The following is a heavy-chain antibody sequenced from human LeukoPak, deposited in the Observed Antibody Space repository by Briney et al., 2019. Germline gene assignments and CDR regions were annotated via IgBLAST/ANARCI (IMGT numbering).Heavy chain of an antibody. CDR1: GFGFSDYY. D-gene: IGHD3-10*01. J-gene: IGHJ6*02. CDR2: ISNDGVTT. CDR3: ARASDPTLVRGAAAYFYYGLDV. V-gene: IGHV3-11*01. Sequence: GGSLRLSCEASGFGFSDYYMTWIRQAPGKGLEWLSYISNDGVTTYYADSVKGRVTVSRDNAKDSLYLQMISLRGDDTAVYYCARASDPTLVRGAAAYFYYGLDVWGQGTTVTVSS.